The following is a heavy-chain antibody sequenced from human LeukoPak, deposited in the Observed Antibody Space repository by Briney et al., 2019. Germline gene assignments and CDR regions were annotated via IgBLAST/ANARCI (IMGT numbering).Heavy chain of an antibody. J-gene: IGHJ6*02. Sequence: PGGSLRLSCAASGFTFSTCAMTWVRQAPGKGLEWVSAITDSGGSKFYADSVKGRFSISRDNSKNTLYLQMNSLRAEDTAVFYCAKDTTYYYGSGSYDGMDVWGQGTTVTVSS. CDR2: ITDSGGSK. D-gene: IGHD3-10*01. V-gene: IGHV3-23*01. CDR1: GFTFSTCA. CDR3: AKDTTYYYGSGSYDGMDV.